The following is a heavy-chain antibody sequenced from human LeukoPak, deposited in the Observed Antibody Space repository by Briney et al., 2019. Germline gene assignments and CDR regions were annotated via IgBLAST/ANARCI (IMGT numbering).Heavy chain of an antibody. CDR2: INHSGST. D-gene: IGHD3-3*01. Sequence: SETLSLTCAVYGGSFSGYYWSWIRQPPGKGREWIGEINHSGSTNYNPSLKSRVTISVDTSKNQFSLKLSSVTAADTAVYYCARTRITIFGVVIPIPAYFDYWGQGTLVTVSS. CDR3: ARTRITIFGVVIPIPAYFDY. J-gene: IGHJ4*02. V-gene: IGHV4-34*01. CDR1: GGSFSGYY.